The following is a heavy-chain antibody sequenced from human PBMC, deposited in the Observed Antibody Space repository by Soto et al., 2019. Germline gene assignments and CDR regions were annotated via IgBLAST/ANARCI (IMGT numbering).Heavy chain of an antibody. CDR3: ARDGSTSWYSYDYHGMDV. J-gene: IGHJ6*01. Sequence: EVQLVESGGGLVQPGGSLRLSCGASGFTFRTYWLSWVRQVPGKGLEWVANINQDGSEKNYVDSVKGRFTISRDNAKNSLHLQMSSLRAEDTALYYCARDGSTSWYSYDYHGMDVW. CDR1: GFTFRTYW. D-gene: IGHD5-18*01. V-gene: IGHV3-7*05. CDR2: INQDGSEK.